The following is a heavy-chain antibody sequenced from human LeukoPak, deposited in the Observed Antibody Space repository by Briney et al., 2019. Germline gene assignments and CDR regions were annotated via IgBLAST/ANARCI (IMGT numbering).Heavy chain of an antibody. Sequence: SQTLSLTCTVSGDSISSGGYYWSWIRQHPGKGLEWIGYIYYSGSTYYNPSLKSRVTISVDMSKNQFSLKLSSVTAADTAVYYCARDPQSLDAFDIWGQGTMVTVSS. J-gene: IGHJ3*02. V-gene: IGHV4-31*03. CDR2: IYYSGST. CDR1: GDSISSGGYY. CDR3: ARDPQSLDAFDI.